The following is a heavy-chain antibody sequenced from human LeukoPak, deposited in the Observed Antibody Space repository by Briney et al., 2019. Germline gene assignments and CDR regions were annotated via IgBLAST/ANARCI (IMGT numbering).Heavy chain of an antibody. CDR3: ARAPMGRGALY. J-gene: IGHJ4*02. V-gene: IGHV1-8*01. Sequence: TSVKISCKASGYTFTNFDIDWVRQAPGQGLEWMGWMNPVSGNAGSAQKFQGRVTLTRDTSMSTAYMEVTSLRSDDTAFYYCARAPMGRGALYWGQGTLVTVSS. CDR1: GYTFTNFD. D-gene: IGHD3-10*01. CDR2: MNPVSGNA.